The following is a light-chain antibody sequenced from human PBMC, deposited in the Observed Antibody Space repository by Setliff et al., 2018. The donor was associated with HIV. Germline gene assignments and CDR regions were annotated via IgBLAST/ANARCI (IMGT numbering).Light chain of an antibody. CDR3: ATWDDSLSGVV. Sequence: QSALTQPPSASGRPGQRVTIPCSGSSSNIGSNAVNWYQQFPGTAPKLLIYSTNQRPSGVPDRFSGSKSGTSASLAISGLQSEEEADYYCATWDDSLSGVVFGGGTKVTVL. V-gene: IGLV1-44*01. CDR2: STN. CDR1: SSNIGSNA. J-gene: IGLJ2*01.